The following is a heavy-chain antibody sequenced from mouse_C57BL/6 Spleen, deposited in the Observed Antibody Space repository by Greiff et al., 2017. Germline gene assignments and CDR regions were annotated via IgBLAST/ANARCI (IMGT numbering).Heavy chain of an antibody. J-gene: IGHJ3*01. CDR1: GYAFSSSW. CDR3: AKTGMAY. D-gene: IGHD4-1*01. V-gene: IGHV1-82*01. CDR2: IYPGDGDT. Sequence: QVQLQQSGPELVKPGASVKLSCKASGYAFSSSWMNWVKQRPGKGLEWIGRIYPGDGDTNYNGKFKGKATLTADKSSSTAYMQLSSLTSEDSAVYFCAKTGMAYWGQGTLVTVSA.